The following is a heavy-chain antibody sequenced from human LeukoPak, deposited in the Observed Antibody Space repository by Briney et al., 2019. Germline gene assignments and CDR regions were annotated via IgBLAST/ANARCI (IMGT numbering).Heavy chain of an antibody. CDR3: ARDSSGEDRHPTGYFDF. V-gene: IGHV1-18*01. Sequence: ASVKLSCKTSGYTFRTFGMSWVRQAPGQGLEWMGWISGYNGNTKYAQTVRDRVTMTTDTSTNTVYMELRSLKPDDTAVYYCARDSSGEDRHPTGYFDFWGQGSLVIVSS. CDR2: ISGYNGNT. CDR1: GYTFRTFG. D-gene: IGHD1-1*01. J-gene: IGHJ4*02.